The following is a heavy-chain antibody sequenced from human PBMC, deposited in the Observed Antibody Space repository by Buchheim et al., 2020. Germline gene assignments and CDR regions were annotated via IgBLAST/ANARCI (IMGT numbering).Heavy chain of an antibody. V-gene: IGHV3-11*01. CDR1: GFTFSDYY. Sequence: QVQLVESGGGLVKPGGSLRLSCAASGFTFSDYYMSWIRQAPGKGLEWVSYIGSSGSPIYYADSVKGRFTISRDNAINSLYLQMNSPRAEDTAVYYCARERYCSSTSCFSGGGFDYWGQGTL. D-gene: IGHD2-2*01. CDR3: ARERYCSSTSCFSGGGFDY. J-gene: IGHJ4*02. CDR2: IGSSGSPI.